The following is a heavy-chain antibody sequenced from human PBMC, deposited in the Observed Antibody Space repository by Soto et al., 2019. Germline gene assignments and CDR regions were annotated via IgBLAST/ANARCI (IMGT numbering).Heavy chain of an antibody. CDR2: IYYSGST. D-gene: IGHD3-10*01. J-gene: IGHJ3*02. CDR1: GGSFSSSSYY. Sequence: SETLSLTCAVYGGSFSSSSYYWGWIRQPPGKGLEWIGSIYYSGSTYYNPSLKSRVTISVDTSKNQFSLKLSSVTAADTAVYYCARYCITMVRGVIITPYDAFDICGQGTMVTVSS. CDR3: ARYCITMVRGVIITPYDAFDI. V-gene: IGHV4-39*01.